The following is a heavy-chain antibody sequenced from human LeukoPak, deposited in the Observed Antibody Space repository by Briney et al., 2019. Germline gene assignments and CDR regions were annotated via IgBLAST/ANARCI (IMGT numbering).Heavy chain of an antibody. CDR1: GVSISSYY. CDR3: ARGEMDAGFDY. D-gene: IGHD3-16*01. Sequence: KPSETLSLTCTVSGVSISSYYWSWIRQPPGKGLEWIGRIYNSGSTNYNPSLKSRVTISVDTSKNQFTLKLSAVTAADTGVNYWARGEMDAGFDYWGQRTLVT. J-gene: IGHJ4*02. V-gene: IGHV4-59*01. CDR2: IYNSGST.